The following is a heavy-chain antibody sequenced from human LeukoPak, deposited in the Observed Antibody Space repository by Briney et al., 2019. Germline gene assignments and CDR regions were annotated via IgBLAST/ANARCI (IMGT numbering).Heavy chain of an antibody. Sequence: GGSLRLSCAASGFTFSNYWMSWVRQAPGKGLEWVANIKQDGSEKYYVDSVNGRFTISRDNAKNSLYLQVNSLRAEGTAVYYCAREISSWYRTEGRFDPWGQGTLVTVSS. D-gene: IGHD6-13*01. V-gene: IGHV3-7*01. CDR1: GFTFSNYW. CDR2: IKQDGSEK. CDR3: AREISSWYRTEGRFDP. J-gene: IGHJ5*02.